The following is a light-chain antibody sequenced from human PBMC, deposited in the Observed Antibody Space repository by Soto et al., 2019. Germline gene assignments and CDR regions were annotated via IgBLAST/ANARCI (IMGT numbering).Light chain of an antibody. CDR1: QSVRSN. CDR3: QQHSAWPLT. V-gene: IGKV3-15*01. CDR2: GAS. J-gene: IGKJ4*01. Sequence: EIVMTQSPPTLSVSPGERATLFCRASQSVRSNFLAWYQQKPGQAPSLLIYGASIRATGIPARFSGSGSGTEFTLTINSLQSEDFAVYYCQQHSAWPLTFGGGTKVEIK.